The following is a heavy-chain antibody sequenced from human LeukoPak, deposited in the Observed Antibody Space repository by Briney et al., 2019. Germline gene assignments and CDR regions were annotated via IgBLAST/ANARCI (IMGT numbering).Heavy chain of an antibody. CDR1: GFTFSSYG. V-gene: IGHV3-73*01. CDR2: IRSKANSYAT. Sequence: PGGSLRLSCAASGFTFSSYGMSWVRQASGKGLEWVGRIRSKANSYATAHAASVKGRFTISRDDSKNTAYLQMNSLKTEDTAVYYCTRGADYWGQGTLVTVSS. CDR3: TRGADY. J-gene: IGHJ4*02.